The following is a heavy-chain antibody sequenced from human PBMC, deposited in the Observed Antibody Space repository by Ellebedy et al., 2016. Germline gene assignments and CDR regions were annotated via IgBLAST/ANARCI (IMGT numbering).Heavy chain of an antibody. J-gene: IGHJ4*02. V-gene: IGHV3-23*01. D-gene: IGHD3-9*01. CDR1: GFTFSSCA. CDR2: IGGSGVTSI. Sequence: GGSLRLXXAASGFTFSSCAMSWVRQAPGKGLEWVSSIGGSGVTSIFYADPVKGRFTISGDNSKSTLYLQMNSLRAEDTALYYCAKAPFDWLSHFDSWGQGALVTVSS. CDR3: AKAPFDWLSHFDS.